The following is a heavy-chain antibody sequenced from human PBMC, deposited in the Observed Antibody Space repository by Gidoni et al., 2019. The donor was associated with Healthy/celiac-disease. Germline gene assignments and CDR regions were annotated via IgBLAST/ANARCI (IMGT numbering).Heavy chain of an antibody. CDR1: GYTFTSYD. Sequence: GQSGAEVKKPGASVKVSCKASGYTFTSYDINWVRQATGQGLEWMGWMNPNSGNTGYAQKFQGRVTMSRNTSISTAYMELSSRRSEDTAVYYWARGQIQLWLRCYYYYMDVWGKGTTVTVSS. D-gene: IGHD5-18*01. V-gene: IGHV1-8*01. CDR2: MNPNSGNT. J-gene: IGHJ6*03. CDR3: ARGQIQLWLRCYYYYMDV.